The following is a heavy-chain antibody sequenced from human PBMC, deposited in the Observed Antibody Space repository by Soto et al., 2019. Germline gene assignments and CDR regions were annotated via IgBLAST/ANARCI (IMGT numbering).Heavy chain of an antibody. CDR1: GYSLTSYC. CDR2: IYPRDSYT. D-gene: IGHD3-3*01. Sequence: GASLKISFKGSGYSLTSYCIGWLRQMPGKGLEWMGIIYPRDSYTRYSPSFQGHVTISADKSISTAYLQRSSMKASDTAMYYCARHVRFWSDCTAGFGHWGQGTLVTVSS. J-gene: IGHJ5*02. CDR3: ARHVRFWSDCTAGFGH. V-gene: IGHV5-51*01.